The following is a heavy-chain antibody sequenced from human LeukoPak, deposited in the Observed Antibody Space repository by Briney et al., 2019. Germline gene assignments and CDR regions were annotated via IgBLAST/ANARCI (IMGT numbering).Heavy chain of an antibody. CDR3: AKSWRPYDSSRGYYGFDI. J-gene: IGHJ3*02. Sequence: PGGSLRLSCVAPGLTRRFTDYGVTWVRQAPGRWRECVSSSSASTNFGDCVQGRFTISRDNSKNTLFLQMNSLRVEDTAVYYCAKSWRPYDSSRGYYGFDIWGRGTMVTVSS. CDR1: GLTRRFTDYG. D-gene: IGHD3-22*01. V-gene: IGHV3-23*01. CDR2: SSAST.